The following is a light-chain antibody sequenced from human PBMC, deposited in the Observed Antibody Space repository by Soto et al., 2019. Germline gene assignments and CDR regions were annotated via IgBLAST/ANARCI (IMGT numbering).Light chain of an antibody. CDR3: QQSYNTPRA. CDR2: AAS. CDR1: QTISNY. V-gene: IGKV1-39*01. Sequence: DIQMTQSPSSLSASVGDRVSITCRASQTISNYLIWYQQKPGKAPNLLIYAASTLQSGVPSRFNGSGSGTNFTLTISSLQSEDFATYYCQQSYNTPRAFGQGTKVEIK. J-gene: IGKJ1*01.